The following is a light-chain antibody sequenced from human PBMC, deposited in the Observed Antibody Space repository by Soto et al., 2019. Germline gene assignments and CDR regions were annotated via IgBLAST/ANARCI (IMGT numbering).Light chain of an antibody. CDR1: SSNIGSND. V-gene: IGLV1-47*01. CDR3: AAWDGGLL. J-gene: IGLJ3*02. Sequence: QSALTQPPSASGVPGQRVTISCSGTSSNIGSNDVFWYQQIPGMAPKIIIYRNNQRPAGVPDRFSGSKSGTSASLAISGLRSEDEADYYCAAWDGGLLFGGGTKLTVL. CDR2: RNN.